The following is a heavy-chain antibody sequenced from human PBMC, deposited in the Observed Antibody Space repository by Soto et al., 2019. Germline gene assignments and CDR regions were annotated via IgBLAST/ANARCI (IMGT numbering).Heavy chain of an antibody. J-gene: IGHJ4*02. D-gene: IGHD3-10*01. CDR3: ARDRYDYGSGNYYNRIDF. V-gene: IGHV1-69*01. CDR1: GGIFSTYA. CDR2: IIPIFGTP. Sequence: QVQLVQSGAEVKKPGSSVKVSCKASGGIFSTYAISWLRRAPGQGLEWMGGIIPIFGTPNYAQRFQGRVTITADEATSQAYMELSRLRSEDTAVYYCARDRYDYGSGNYYNRIDFWGQGTLVTVSS.